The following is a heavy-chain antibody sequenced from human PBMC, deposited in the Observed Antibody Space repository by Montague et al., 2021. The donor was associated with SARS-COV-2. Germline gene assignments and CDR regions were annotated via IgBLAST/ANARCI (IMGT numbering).Heavy chain of an antibody. D-gene: IGHD1-26*01. Sequence: TLSLTCTVSGASISTGIYYWSWIRQPAGKGLEWIGRIRTTGHTDYNSSLESRVFMSVDTSPNQFSLSLTSVTAADTAVYFCARFGSGTLEFDLWGQGTLVTVSS. J-gene: IGHJ4*02. CDR1: GASISTGIYY. V-gene: IGHV4-61*02. CDR2: IRTTGHT. CDR3: ARFGSGTLEFDL.